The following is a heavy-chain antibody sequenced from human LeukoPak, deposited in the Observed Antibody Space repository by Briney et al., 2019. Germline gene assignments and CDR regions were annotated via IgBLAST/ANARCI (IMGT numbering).Heavy chain of an antibody. CDR3: ARLAYDDYVADY. J-gene: IGHJ4*02. CDR2: ISSVSSTI. D-gene: IGHD4-17*01. Sequence: PGGSLRLSCAASGFTFSSYSMNWVRQAPGKGLEWVSYISSVSSTIYYADSVKGRFTISRDNAKNSLYLQMNSQRDEDTAVYYCARLAYDDYVADYWGQGTLVTVSS. CDR1: GFTFSSYS. V-gene: IGHV3-48*02.